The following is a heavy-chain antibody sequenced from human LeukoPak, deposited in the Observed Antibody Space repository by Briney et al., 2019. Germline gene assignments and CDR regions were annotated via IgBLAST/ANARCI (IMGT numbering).Heavy chain of an antibody. CDR3: ARGVGYSNYGDLDY. V-gene: IGHV3-53*01. CDR2: IYSGGST. D-gene: IGHD4-11*01. Sequence: GGSLRLSCPASGFTVSSNYMSWVRQAPGKGLEWASVIYSGGSTYYADSVKGRFTIARDNSKNTLYLQMDSLRAEDTAVYYCARGVGYSNYGDLDYWGQGTLVTVSS. CDR1: GFTVSSNY. J-gene: IGHJ4*02.